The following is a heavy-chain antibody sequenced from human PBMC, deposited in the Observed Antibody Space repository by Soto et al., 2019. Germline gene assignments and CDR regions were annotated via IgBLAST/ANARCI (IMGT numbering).Heavy chain of an antibody. D-gene: IGHD6-19*01. Sequence: QVQLVQSGAEVKKPGSSVKVSCKASGGTFSSYAISWVRQAPGQGLEWMGGIIPIFGTANYAQKFQGRVTITADKSTSTAYMELSSLRYEDRAVYYCARRSSGWRPGWGFDYWGQGTLVSVSS. V-gene: IGHV1-69*06. CDR1: GGTFSSYA. CDR3: ARRSSGWRPGWGFDY. J-gene: IGHJ4*02. CDR2: IIPIFGTA.